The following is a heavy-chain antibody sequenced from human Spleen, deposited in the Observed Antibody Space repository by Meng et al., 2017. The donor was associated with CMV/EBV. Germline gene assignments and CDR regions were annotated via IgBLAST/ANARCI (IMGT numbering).Heavy chain of an antibody. Sequence: SETLSLTCTVSGYSISSGYYWGWIRQPPGKGLECIGSIYHSGSTFYNPSLKSRVTISVDTSKNQFSLKLSSVTAADTAVYYCAREYCNSHCFFDYWGQGTLVTVSS. CDR2: IYHSGST. CDR3: AREYCNSHCFFDY. CDR1: GYSISSGYY. V-gene: IGHV4-38-2*02. J-gene: IGHJ4*02. D-gene: IGHD2/OR15-2a*01.